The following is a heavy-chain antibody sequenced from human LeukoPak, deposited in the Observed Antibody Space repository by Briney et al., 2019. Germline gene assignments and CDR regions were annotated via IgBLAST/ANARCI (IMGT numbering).Heavy chain of an antibody. J-gene: IGHJ3*02. V-gene: IGHV4-39*01. Sequence: SETLSLTCTVSGGSISSTFYYWGWIRQPPGKGLEWIGSIYYSGGTYYNPSLKSRVTISVDTSKNQFSLKLNSVTAADTAVYYCARRGTVSHAFDMWGQGTMVTVSS. CDR2: IYYSGGT. CDR1: GGSISSTFYY. CDR3: ARRGTVSHAFDM. D-gene: IGHD3-16*01.